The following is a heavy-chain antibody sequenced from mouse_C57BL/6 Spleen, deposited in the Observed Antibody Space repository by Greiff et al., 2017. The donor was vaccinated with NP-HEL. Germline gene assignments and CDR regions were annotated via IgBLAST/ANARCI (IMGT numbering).Heavy chain of an antibody. D-gene: IGHD2-4*01. Sequence: VQLQQSGAELVKPGASVKLSCKASGYTFTSYWMHWVKQRPGQGLEWIGMIHPNSGSTNYNEKFKSKATLTVDKSSSTAYMQLSSLTSEDSAVYYCAREGYDYDGWFAYWGQGTLVTVSA. V-gene: IGHV1-64*01. J-gene: IGHJ3*01. CDR1: GYTFTSYW. CDR3: AREGYDYDGWFAY. CDR2: IHPNSGST.